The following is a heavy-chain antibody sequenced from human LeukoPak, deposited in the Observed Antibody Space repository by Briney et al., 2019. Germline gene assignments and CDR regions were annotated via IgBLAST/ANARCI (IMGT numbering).Heavy chain of an antibody. J-gene: IGHJ4*02. Sequence: GGSLRLSCAASGFAFSSYAMTWVRQAPGKGLEWVSTISNSGARSNYADSAKGRFTISRDNSMNTLYLQMNSLRADDTAVYYCASDYLLDDWGQGTQVTVSS. CDR3: ASDYLLDD. V-gene: IGHV3-23*01. CDR1: GFAFSSYA. CDR2: ISNSGARS. D-gene: IGHD6-25*01.